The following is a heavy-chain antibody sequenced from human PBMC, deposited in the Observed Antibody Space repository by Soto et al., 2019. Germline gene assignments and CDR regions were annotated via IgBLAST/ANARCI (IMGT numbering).Heavy chain of an antibody. V-gene: IGHV3-23*01. CDR2: ISTSYHTT. CDR3: ARDRRSYYDSSGYTNPPYYYYGMDV. Sequence: GGSLRLSCAASGFTFSRYAMSWVRQAPGKGLEWVSSISTSYHTTYYADSVKGRFTISTDNSKNTLYVQMNGLRVEDTAVYYCARDRRSYYDSSGYTNPPYYYYGMDVWGQGTTVTVSS. CDR1: GFTFSRYA. D-gene: IGHD3-22*01. J-gene: IGHJ6*02.